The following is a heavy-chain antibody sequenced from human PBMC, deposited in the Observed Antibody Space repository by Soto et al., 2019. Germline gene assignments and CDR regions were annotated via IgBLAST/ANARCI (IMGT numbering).Heavy chain of an antibody. V-gene: IGHV1-69*13. Sequence: SVKVSCKASGGTFSSYAISWVRQAPGQGLEWMGGIIPIFGTANYAQKFQGRVTITADESTSTAYMELSSLRSEDTAVYYCARVCSPSSGCTAGYYLDYWGQRTLATVS. CDR3: ARVCSPSSGCTAGYYLDY. CDR2: IIPIFGTA. CDR1: GGTFSSYA. J-gene: IGHJ4*02. D-gene: IGHD6-19*01.